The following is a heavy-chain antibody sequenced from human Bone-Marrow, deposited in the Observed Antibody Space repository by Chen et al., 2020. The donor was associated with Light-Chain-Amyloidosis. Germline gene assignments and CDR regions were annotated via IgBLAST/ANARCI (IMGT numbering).Heavy chain of an antibody. J-gene: IGHJ4*02. D-gene: IGHD3-22*01. Sequence: EVQLVESGGGLVQPGGSLRLSCAASGFTFSSHAMSWVRQAPGKGLEWVSAISGSGGSTYYAASVKGRFTISRDNSKNTLYLQMNRLRAEDTAVYYCAKVGITMIVVVITPYFDYWGQGTLVTVSS. CDR2: ISGSGGST. V-gene: IGHV3-23*04. CDR1: GFTFSSHA. CDR3: AKVGITMIVVVITPYFDY.